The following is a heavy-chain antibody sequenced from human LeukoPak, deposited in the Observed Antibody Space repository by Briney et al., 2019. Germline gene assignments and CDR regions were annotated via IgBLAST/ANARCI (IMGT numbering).Heavy chain of an antibody. V-gene: IGHV3-30*18. D-gene: IGHD6-13*01. CDR1: GFTFSTYG. CDR3: AKDLRFWQQLVDY. Sequence: GGPLRLSCAASGFTFSTYGMHWVRQAPGKGLEWVAVISYDGSNKYYADSVKGRFTISRDNSKNTLYLQMNSLRAEDTAVYFCAKDLRFWQQLVDYWGQGTLVTVSS. CDR2: ISYDGSNK. J-gene: IGHJ4*02.